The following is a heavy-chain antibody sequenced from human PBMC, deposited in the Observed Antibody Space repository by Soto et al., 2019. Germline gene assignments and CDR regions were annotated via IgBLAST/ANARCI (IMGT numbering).Heavy chain of an antibody. Sequence: SETLSLTCTVSGGSISSGGYYWSWIRQHPGKGLEWIGYIYYSGSTYYNPSLKSRVTISVDTSKNQFSLKLSSVTAADTAVYYCARIRRDGYNFPRWVNYYYYGMDVWGQGTTVTVAS. V-gene: IGHV4-31*03. D-gene: IGHD5-12*01. CDR3: ARIRRDGYNFPRWVNYYYYGMDV. CDR1: GGSISSGGYY. CDR2: IYYSGST. J-gene: IGHJ6*02.